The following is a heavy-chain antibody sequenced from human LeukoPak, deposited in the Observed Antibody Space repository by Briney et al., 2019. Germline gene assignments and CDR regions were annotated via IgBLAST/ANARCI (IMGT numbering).Heavy chain of an antibody. Sequence: KPSETLSLTCAVSDYSMSSGYYWGWIRQPPGKGLEWIATIYHRGSTYYNPSLKSRVAISIDTSKSHFSLRLNSVTAADTAVYFCARERRSVDAAIVNWGQGTLVTVSS. V-gene: IGHV4-38-2*02. CDR3: ARERRSVDAAIVN. D-gene: IGHD5-18*01. CDR1: DYSMSSGYY. J-gene: IGHJ4*02. CDR2: IYHRGST.